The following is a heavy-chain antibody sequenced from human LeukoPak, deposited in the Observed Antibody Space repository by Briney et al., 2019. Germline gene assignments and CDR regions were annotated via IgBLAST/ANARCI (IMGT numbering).Heavy chain of an antibody. J-gene: IGHJ5*02. D-gene: IGHD3-3*01. V-gene: IGHV1-8*01. CDR2: MNPNSGNT. Sequence: ASVKVSCKASGYTFTSYDINWVRQATGQGLEWMGWMNPNSGNTGYAQKFQGRVTMTRNTSISTAYMELSSLRSEDTAVYYCARQYYDFWSGYYGAWFDPRGQGTLVTVSS. CDR1: GYTFTSYD. CDR3: ARQYYDFWSGYYGAWFDP.